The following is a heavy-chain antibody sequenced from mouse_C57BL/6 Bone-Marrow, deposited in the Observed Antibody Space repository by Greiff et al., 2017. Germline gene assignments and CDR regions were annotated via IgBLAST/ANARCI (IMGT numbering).Heavy chain of an antibody. CDR3: AIITTVVAWYFDV. D-gene: IGHD1-1*01. CDR1: GYTFTSYW. Sequence: VQLQQPGAELVKPGASVKLSCKASGYTFTSYWMHWVKQRPGQGLEWIGMIHPNSGSTNYNEKFKSKATLTVDKSSSTAYMQLSSLTSEDSAVYYCAIITTVVAWYFDVWGTGTTVTVSS. J-gene: IGHJ1*03. V-gene: IGHV1-64*01. CDR2: IHPNSGST.